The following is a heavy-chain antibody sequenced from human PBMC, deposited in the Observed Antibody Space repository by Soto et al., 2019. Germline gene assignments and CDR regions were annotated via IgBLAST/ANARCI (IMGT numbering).Heavy chain of an antibody. V-gene: IGHV5-51*01. J-gene: IGHJ4*02. CDR1: GYSCTSYW. Sequence: PXESLKISFKGSGYSCTSYWIGWVRQIPGKGLEWMGIIYPGDSDTRYSPSFQGQVTISADKSISTAYLQWSSLKASDTAMYYCATPVYDSSGYSNDYWGQGTLVTVSS. D-gene: IGHD3-22*01. CDR2: IYPGDSDT. CDR3: ATPVYDSSGYSNDY.